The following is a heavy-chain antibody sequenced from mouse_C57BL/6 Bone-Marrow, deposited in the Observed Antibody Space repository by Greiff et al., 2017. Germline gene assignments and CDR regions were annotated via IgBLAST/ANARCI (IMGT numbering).Heavy chain of an antibody. CDR2: IDPENGDT. Sequence: EVQLQQSGAELVRPGASVKLSCTASGFNIKDDYMHWVKQRPEQGLEWIGWIDPENGDTEYASKFQGKATITADTSSNTAYLQLSSLTSEDTAVYYCTTYGSSLLYFDVWGTGTTVTVSS. J-gene: IGHJ1*03. D-gene: IGHD1-1*01. CDR3: TTYGSSLLYFDV. CDR1: GFNIKDDY. V-gene: IGHV14-4*01.